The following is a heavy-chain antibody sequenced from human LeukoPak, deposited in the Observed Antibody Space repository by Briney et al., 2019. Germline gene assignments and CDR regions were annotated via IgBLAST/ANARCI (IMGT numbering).Heavy chain of an antibody. CDR1: GGSISSSNW. CDR2: IYHSGST. J-gene: IGHJ6*04. V-gene: IGHV4-4*02. CDR3: ARGGLGNGSGTYYYYGMDV. Sequence: PSETLSLTCAVSGGSISSSNWWSWVRQPPGKGLEWIGEIYHSGSTNYSPSLKSRVTISVDKSKNQFSLKLSSVTAADTAVYYCARGGLGNGSGTYYYYGMDVWGKGTTVTVSS. D-gene: IGHD3-10*01.